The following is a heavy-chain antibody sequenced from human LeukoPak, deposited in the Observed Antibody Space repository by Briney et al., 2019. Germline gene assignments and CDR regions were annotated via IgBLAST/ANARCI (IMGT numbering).Heavy chain of an antibody. D-gene: IGHD6-19*01. CDR2: ISGSGGST. CDR1: GFTFSSYA. J-gene: IGHJ4*02. CDR3: AQNPSDSSGTS. Sequence: GGSLRLSCAASGFTFSSYAMSWVRHAPGKGMEWVSAISGSGGSTYYADSVKGRFTISRDNSKNTLYLQMNSLRAEDTAVYYCAQNPSDSSGTSWGQGTLVTVSS. V-gene: IGHV3-23*01.